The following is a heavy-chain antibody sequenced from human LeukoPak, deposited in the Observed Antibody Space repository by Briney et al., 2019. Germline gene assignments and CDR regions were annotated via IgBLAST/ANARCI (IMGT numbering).Heavy chain of an antibody. CDR1: GGSFSGYY. CDR2: INHSGST. J-gene: IGHJ4*02. Sequence: SETLSLTCAVYGGSFSGYYWSWIRQPPGKGLEWIGEINHSGSTNYNPSLKKRVTISVDTSKNQFSLKLSSVTAADTAVYYCARSQQGIWGQGTLVTVSS. CDR3: ARSQQGI. V-gene: IGHV4-34*01. D-gene: IGHD6-13*01.